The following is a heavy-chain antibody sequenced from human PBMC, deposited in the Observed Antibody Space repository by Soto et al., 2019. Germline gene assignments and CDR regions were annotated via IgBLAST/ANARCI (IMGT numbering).Heavy chain of an antibody. CDR2: MNPNSGNT. J-gene: IGHJ6*02. Sequence: ASVKVSCKASGYTFTSYDINWVRQATGQGLEWMGWMNPNSGNTGYAQKFQGRVTMTRNTSISTAYMELSSLRSEDTAVYYCARGRGTVADYYYGMDVWGQGTTVTVSS. D-gene: IGHD1-1*01. V-gene: IGHV1-8*01. CDR3: ARGRGTVADYYYGMDV. CDR1: GYTFTSYD.